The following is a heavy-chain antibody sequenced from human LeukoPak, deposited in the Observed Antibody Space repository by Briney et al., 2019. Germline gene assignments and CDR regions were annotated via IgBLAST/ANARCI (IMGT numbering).Heavy chain of an antibody. Sequence: GGSLRLSCAASGFTFSSYAMSWVRQAPGKGLEWVSAISGSGAGTYYADSVKGRFTISRDNSKNTLYLQMNSLRAEDTAVYYCAKSPGDIVVVTAIHWGQGTLVTVSS. D-gene: IGHD2-21*02. CDR2: ISGSGAGT. CDR3: AKSPGDIVVVTAIH. CDR1: GFTFSSYA. V-gene: IGHV3-23*01. J-gene: IGHJ4*02.